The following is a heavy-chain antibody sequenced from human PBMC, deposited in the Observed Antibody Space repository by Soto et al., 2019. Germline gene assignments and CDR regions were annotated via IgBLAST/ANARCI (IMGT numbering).Heavy chain of an antibody. CDR1: GYTLSNDY. V-gene: IGHV1-46*01. CDR3: WRVDGDRGRFLGVYFYCMDV. Sequence: ASVKGSCKASGYTLSNDYMHWARQAPGQGLEWMGIINHSDGDTTYAQKFQGRVTMTRETSASPVYMELSSLGSEDNAVYYCWRVDGDRGRFLGVYFYCMDVWGQRPTFP. J-gene: IGHJ6*01. D-gene: IGHD2-21*01. CDR2: INHSDGDT.